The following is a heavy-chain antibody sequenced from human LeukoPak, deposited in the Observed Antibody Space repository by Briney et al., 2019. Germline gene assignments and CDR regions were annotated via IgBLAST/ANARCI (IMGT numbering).Heavy chain of an antibody. V-gene: IGHV3-48*02. CDR2: ISSSSSPI. CDR3: ARGGTYCPDY. D-gene: IGHD1-26*01. J-gene: IGHJ4*02. Sequence: GGSLRLSCAASGFTFSSYNMNWDRQAPGKGLEWVSYISSSSSPIFYADSVKGRFTISRDNAKNSLYLQMNSLRDEDTAVYYCARGGTYCPDYWGQGTLVTVSS. CDR1: GFTFSSYN.